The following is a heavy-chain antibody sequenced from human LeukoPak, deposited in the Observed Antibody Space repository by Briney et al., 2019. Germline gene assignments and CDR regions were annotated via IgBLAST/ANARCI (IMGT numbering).Heavy chain of an antibody. V-gene: IGHV3-15*01. CDR2: IKSKRDGGTA. CDR3: TTDLGSGSLFDY. Sequence: GESLRLSCAASGFTFSYAGMSWVRQTPGKGLEWVGRIKSKRDGGTADSAAPVKGRFTISRHDSKNTVYLQMNSLKAEDTAVYYCTTDLGSGSLFDYWGQGILVTVSS. J-gene: IGHJ4*02. D-gene: IGHD1-26*01. CDR1: GFTFSYAG.